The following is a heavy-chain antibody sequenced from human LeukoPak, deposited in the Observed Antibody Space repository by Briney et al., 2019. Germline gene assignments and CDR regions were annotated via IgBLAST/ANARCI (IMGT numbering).Heavy chain of an antibody. J-gene: IGHJ4*02. CDR2: INHSGST. Sequence: SETLSLTCAVYGGSFSGYYWSWIRQPPGKGLEWIGEINHSGSTNYNPSLKSRVTISVDTSKNQFSLKLSSVTAADTAVYYCARGRSGSYRSFDYWGQGTLVTVSS. CDR3: ARGRSGSYRSFDY. V-gene: IGHV4-34*01. CDR1: GGSFSGYY. D-gene: IGHD1-26*01.